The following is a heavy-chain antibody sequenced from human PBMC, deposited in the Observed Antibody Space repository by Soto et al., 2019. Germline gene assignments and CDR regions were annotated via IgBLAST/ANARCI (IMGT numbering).Heavy chain of an antibody. CDR1: GGSVSSGAYY. V-gene: IGHV4-31*03. CDR2: IHYRGNT. Sequence: SETLSLTCTVSGGSVSSGAYYWGWVRQNPGKGLEWIGYIHYRGNTYYNPSLMSRVTISIDTSQNQFSLMLSSVTAADTAVYFCARVSATGTRWFSPWGQGTQVTVSS. D-gene: IGHD6-13*01. J-gene: IGHJ5*02. CDR3: ARVSATGTRWFSP.